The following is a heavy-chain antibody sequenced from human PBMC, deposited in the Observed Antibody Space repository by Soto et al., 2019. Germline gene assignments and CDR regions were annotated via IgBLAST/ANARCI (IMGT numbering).Heavy chain of an antibody. V-gene: IGHV4-61*01. CDR1: GGSVSSGSYY. CDR3: ARDYYDSSGYYYDPSPYYGMDV. CDR2: IYYSGST. Sequence: SETLSLTCTVSGGSVSSGSYYWSWIRQPPGKGLEWIGYIYYSGSTNYNPSLKSRVTISVDASKNQFSLKLSSVTAADTAVYYCARDYYDSSGYYYDPSPYYGMDVWGQGTTVTVSS. D-gene: IGHD3-22*01. J-gene: IGHJ6*02.